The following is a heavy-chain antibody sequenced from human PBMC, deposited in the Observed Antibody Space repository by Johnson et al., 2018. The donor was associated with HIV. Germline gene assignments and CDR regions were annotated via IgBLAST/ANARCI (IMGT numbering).Heavy chain of an antibody. V-gene: IGHV3-20*04. CDR3: ARENYRRRDAFDV. D-gene: IGHD1-7*01. J-gene: IGHJ3*01. CDR1: GFTFDDYG. Sequence: VQLVESGGGVVRPGGSLRLSCAASGFTFDDYGISWVRQAPGKGLEWVSDINWNGGSTDYADSVKGRFTISRDNSKNTLYLQINSLRTEDTAVYYCARENYRRRDAFDVWGQGTVVIVSS. CDR2: INWNGGST.